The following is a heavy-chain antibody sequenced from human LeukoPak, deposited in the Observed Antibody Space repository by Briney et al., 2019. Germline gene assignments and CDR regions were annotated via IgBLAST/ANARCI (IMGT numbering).Heavy chain of an antibody. D-gene: IGHD3-22*01. J-gene: IGHJ5*02. CDR1: GGSISSSNW. V-gene: IGHV4-4*02. CDR2: IYHSGST. Sequence: ASGTLSLTCAVSGGSISSSNWWSWVRQPPGKGLEWIGEIYHSGSTNYNPSLKSRVTISVDKSKNQFSLKLSSVTAADTAVYYCARDRSYDSSGYPRDWFDPWGQGTLVPVSS. CDR3: ARDRSYDSSGYPRDWFDP.